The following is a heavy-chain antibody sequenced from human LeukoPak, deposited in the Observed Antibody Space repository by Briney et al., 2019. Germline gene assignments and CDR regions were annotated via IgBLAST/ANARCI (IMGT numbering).Heavy chain of an antibody. J-gene: IGHJ3*02. Sequence: PSETLSLTCTVSGGSISNYYWSWIRQPPGKGLEWIGYIYYSGGTNYNPSLKSRVTISVDTSKNQFSLMLSSVTAADTAVYYCARQLRSGGSYGFDIWGQGTMVTVSS. CDR3: ARQLRSGGSYGFDI. CDR2: IYYSGGT. D-gene: IGHD2-15*01. CDR1: GGSISNYY. V-gene: IGHV4-59*08.